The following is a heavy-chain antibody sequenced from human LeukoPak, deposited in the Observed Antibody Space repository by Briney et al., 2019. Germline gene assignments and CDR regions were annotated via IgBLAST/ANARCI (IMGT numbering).Heavy chain of an antibody. CDR3: ARIHCSSTSCYFFDY. CDR2: VNPNSGGT. D-gene: IGHD2-2*01. CDR1: GYTFTDYY. J-gene: IGHJ4*02. Sequence: ASVQVSCKASGYTFTDYYMHWVRQAPGQGLEWVGWVNPNSGGTNYAQKFQGRVTMTRDTSISTAYMELSRLRSDDTAIYYCARIHCSSTSCYFFDYWGQGTLVTVPS. V-gene: IGHV1-2*02.